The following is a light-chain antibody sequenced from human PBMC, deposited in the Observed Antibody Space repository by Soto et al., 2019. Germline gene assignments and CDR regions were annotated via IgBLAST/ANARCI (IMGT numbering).Light chain of an antibody. CDR3: QQYGSSGT. Sequence: EIVLTQSPATLSLSPGERATLSCRGSQSVSSYLAWYQQKPGQAPRLLIYDASNRATGIPARFSGSGSGTDFTLTISRLEPEDFAVYYCQQYGSSGTFGQGTKVDIK. CDR1: QSVSSY. CDR2: DAS. J-gene: IGKJ1*01. V-gene: IGKV3-11*01.